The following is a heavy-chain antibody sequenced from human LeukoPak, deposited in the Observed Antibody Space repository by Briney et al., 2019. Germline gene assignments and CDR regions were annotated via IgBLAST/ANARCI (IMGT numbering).Heavy chain of an antibody. CDR1: GGSISSSGFY. J-gene: IGHJ5*02. D-gene: IGHD5-18*01. V-gene: IGHV4-39*01. Sequence: SETLSLTCTVSGGSISSSGFYWGWIRQPPGKWLEWIGTTYYSGTTYYNPSLKSRVTISVDTSNNQFSLKLSSVTAADTAVYYCARHAALDTKRGWNNHNWFDPWGQGTLVTVSS. CDR3: ARHAALDTKRGWNNHNWFDP. CDR2: TYYSGTT.